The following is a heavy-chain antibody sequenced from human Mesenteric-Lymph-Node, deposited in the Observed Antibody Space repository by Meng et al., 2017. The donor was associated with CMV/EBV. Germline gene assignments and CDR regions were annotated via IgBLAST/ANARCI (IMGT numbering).Heavy chain of an antibody. CDR3: ARDGVWGAARPTYFDY. V-gene: IGHV1-2*02. J-gene: IGHJ4*02. Sequence: ASVKVSCKASGYTFFAYNMHWVREAPGQGLEWMGWINPNSGIIEYAQKFQGRVTMTKDTSVSAVYMELSGLRSDDTAVYYCARDGVWGAARPTYFDYWGQGTLVTVSS. CDR1: GYTFFAYN. D-gene: IGHD6-6*01. CDR2: INPNSGII.